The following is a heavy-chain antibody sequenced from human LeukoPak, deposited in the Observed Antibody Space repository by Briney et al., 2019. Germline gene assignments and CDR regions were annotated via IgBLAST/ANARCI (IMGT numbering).Heavy chain of an antibody. Sequence: ASVRVSSKASGYTFTSYGFSGVRQALGQGLEWMGWISAYNVNTNYAQKLQGRVTMTTDTSTSTAYMGLRSLISDYTAVYYCARTPYSSGRSDYWGQGTLVTVSS. J-gene: IGHJ4*02. V-gene: IGHV1-18*01. CDR1: GYTFTSYG. CDR3: ARTPYSSGRSDY. CDR2: ISAYNVNT. D-gene: IGHD6-19*01.